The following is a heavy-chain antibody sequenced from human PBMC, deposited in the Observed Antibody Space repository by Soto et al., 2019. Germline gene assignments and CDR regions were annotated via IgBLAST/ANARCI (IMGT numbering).Heavy chain of an antibody. CDR3: ARGYNWNENWFDP. V-gene: IGHV5-10-1*01. CDR2: IDPSDSYT. CDR1: GYSFTSYW. Sequence: VESLKISCKGSGYSFTSYWISWVRQMPGKGLEWMGRIDPSDSYTNYSPSFQGHVTISADKSISTAYLQWSSLKASDTAMYYCARGYNWNENWFDPWGQGTLVTVS. J-gene: IGHJ5*02. D-gene: IGHD1-20*01.